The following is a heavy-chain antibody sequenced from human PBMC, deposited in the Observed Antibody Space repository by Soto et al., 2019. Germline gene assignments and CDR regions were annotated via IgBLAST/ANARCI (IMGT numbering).Heavy chain of an antibody. Sequence: PGGSLRLSCAASGSAFKTHGMHWVRQAPGKGLEWVAVIWGDESREYYADSVKGRFTISKDNSRNTVFLQMNILRVEDTAVYYCTRGAVAAGDFDYWGQGTPVTVSS. CDR1: GSAFKTHG. CDR2: IWGDESRE. V-gene: IGHV3-33*01. J-gene: IGHJ4*02. CDR3: TRGAVAAGDFDY. D-gene: IGHD2-15*01.